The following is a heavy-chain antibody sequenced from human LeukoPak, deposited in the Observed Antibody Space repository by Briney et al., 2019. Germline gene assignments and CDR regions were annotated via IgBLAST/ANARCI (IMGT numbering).Heavy chain of an antibody. J-gene: IGHJ4*02. V-gene: IGHV1-18*04. Sequence: ASVKVSCKASGYTFTSYGISWVRQAPGQGLEWVGWIGAYNGNTNYAQKLQGRVTMTTDTSTSTAYMALRSVRSDDTAVYYCARGDDYGDLYFDYWGQGTLVTVSS. CDR1: GYTFTSYG. CDR3: ARGDDYGDLYFDY. CDR2: IGAYNGNT. D-gene: IGHD4-17*01.